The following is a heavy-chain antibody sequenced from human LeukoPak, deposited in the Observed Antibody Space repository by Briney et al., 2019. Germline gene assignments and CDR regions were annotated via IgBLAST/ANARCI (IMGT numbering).Heavy chain of an antibody. V-gene: IGHV1-18*04. D-gene: IGHD2-2*01. CDR3: AREYCSSTSCFDYFDY. Sequence: GASVKVSCKASGYTFTSYGISWVRQAPGQGLEWMGWISAYNGNTNYAQKLQGRVTMTTDTSTSTAYMELRSLRSDDTAVYYCAREYCSSTSCFDYFDYWGQGTLVTVSS. CDR2: ISAYNGNT. J-gene: IGHJ4*02. CDR1: GYTFTSYG.